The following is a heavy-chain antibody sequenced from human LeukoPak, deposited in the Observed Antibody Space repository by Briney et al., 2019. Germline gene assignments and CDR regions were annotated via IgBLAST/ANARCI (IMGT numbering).Heavy chain of an antibody. V-gene: IGHV1-2*02. Sequence: ASVKVSCKASGYIFTGYYMHWVRQAPGQGLEWMGWINPNSGGTHYAQKSQGRVTMTRDTSISTAYMEVSRLRSDDTAVYYCARYESSGYPLDYWGQGTLVTVSS. J-gene: IGHJ4*02. CDR3: ARYESSGYPLDY. CDR1: GYIFTGYY. D-gene: IGHD3-22*01. CDR2: INPNSGGT.